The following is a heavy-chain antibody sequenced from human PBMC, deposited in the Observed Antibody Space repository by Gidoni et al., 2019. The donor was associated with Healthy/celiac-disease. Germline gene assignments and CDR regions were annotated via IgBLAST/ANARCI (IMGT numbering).Heavy chain of an antibody. CDR1: GFTFSSYA. V-gene: IGHV3-23*01. Sequence: EVQLLESGGGLVQPGGSLRLSCAASGFTFSSYAMSWGRQAPGKGLEWVSAISGSGGSTYYADSVKGRFTISRDNSKNTLYLQMNSLRAEDTAVYYCATAQIPRITMVRGVIPYYFDYWGQGTLVTVSS. D-gene: IGHD3-10*01. J-gene: IGHJ4*02. CDR2: ISGSGGST. CDR3: ATAQIPRITMVRGVIPYYFDY.